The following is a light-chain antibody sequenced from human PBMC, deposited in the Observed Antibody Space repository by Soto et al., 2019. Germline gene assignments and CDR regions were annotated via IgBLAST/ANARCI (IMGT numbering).Light chain of an antibody. CDR3: TSYTSSSTLV. CDR2: EVV. CDR1: SSDVGGYNY. J-gene: IGLJ1*01. V-gene: IGLV2-14*01. Sequence: QSVLTQPASVSGSPGQSITISCTGTSSDVGGYNYVSWYQHHPGKAPKLMIYEVVNRPSGVSNRFSGSKSGITASLTISGLQAEDEADYYCTSYTSSSTLVFGTGTKVTVL.